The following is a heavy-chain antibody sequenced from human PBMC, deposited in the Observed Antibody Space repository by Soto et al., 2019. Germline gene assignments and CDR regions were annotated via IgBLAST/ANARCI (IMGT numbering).Heavy chain of an antibody. J-gene: IGHJ4*02. CDR1: GGSFSGYY. Sequence: QVQLQQWGAGLLKPSETLSLTCAVYGGSFSGYYWSWIRQPPGKGLEWIGEINHSGSTNYNPSLKSQVTISVDTSKNQFSLKLSSVTAADTAVYYCARSGWYRYFDYWGQGTLVTVSS. CDR2: INHSGST. V-gene: IGHV4-34*01. CDR3: ARSGWYRYFDY. D-gene: IGHD6-19*01.